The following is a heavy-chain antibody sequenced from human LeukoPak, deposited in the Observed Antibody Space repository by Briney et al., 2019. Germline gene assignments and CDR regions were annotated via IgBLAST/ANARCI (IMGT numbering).Heavy chain of an antibody. D-gene: IGHD2-2*02. CDR1: GGSISSGSYY. V-gene: IGHV4-61*02. CDR3: GAIVVVPAAIPEKNYYYMDV. J-gene: IGHJ6*03. Sequence: SETLSLTCTVSGGSISSGSYYWSWIRQPAGKGLEWIGRIYTSGSTNYNPSLKSRVTISVDTSKNQFSLKLSSVTAADTAVYYCGAIVVVPAAIPEKNYYYMDVWGKGTTVTVSS. CDR2: IYTSGST.